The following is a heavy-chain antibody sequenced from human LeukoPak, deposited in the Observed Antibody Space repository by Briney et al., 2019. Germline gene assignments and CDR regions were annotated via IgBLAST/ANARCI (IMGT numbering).Heavy chain of an antibody. J-gene: IGHJ4*02. Sequence: PGGSLRLSCAASGFTFSSYAMSWVRQVPGKGLEWVSVISGSGGSTYYADSVKGRFTISRDNSKNTLYLQMNSLRAEDTAVYYCAKDARRSSGWWFFDHWGQGTLVTVSS. CDR2: ISGSGGST. D-gene: IGHD6-19*01. V-gene: IGHV3-23*01. CDR1: GFTFSSYA. CDR3: AKDARRSSGWWFFDH.